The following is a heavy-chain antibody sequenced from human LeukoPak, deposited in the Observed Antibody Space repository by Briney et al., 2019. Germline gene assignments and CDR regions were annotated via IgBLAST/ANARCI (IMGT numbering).Heavy chain of an antibody. Sequence: PGGSLRLSCTASGFTFGDYDMSWVRQAPGKGLEGVGFIRSRAYGGTTEYAASVKGRFTISRDDSKSIAYLQMNSLKTEDTAVYYCTRVWFGELLYYYYGMDVWGKGTTVTVSS. CDR2: IRSRAYGGTT. J-gene: IGHJ6*04. V-gene: IGHV3-49*04. D-gene: IGHD3-10*01. CDR1: GFTFGDYD. CDR3: TRVWFGELLYYYYGMDV.